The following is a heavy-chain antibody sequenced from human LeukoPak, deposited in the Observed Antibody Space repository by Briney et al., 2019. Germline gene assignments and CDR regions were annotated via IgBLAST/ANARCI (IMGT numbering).Heavy chain of an antibody. CDR1: GGSISSGDYY. CDR3: ARASLSRFFDP. D-gene: IGHD2/OR15-2a*01. CDR2: IYYSGST. J-gene: IGHJ5*02. Sequence: SETLSLTCTVSGGSISSGDYYWSWLRQPPGKGLEWIGYIYYSGSTYYNPSLKSRVTISVDTSKNQFSLKLSSVTAADTAVYYCARASLSRFFDPWGQGTLVTVSS. V-gene: IGHV4-30-4*01.